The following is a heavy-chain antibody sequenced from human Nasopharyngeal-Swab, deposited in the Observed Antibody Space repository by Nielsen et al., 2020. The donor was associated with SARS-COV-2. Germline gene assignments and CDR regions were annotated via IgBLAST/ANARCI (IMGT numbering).Heavy chain of an antibody. CDR2: ISSDGSST. Sequence: GESLKISCAASGFTFSSYWMHWVRQAPGKGLVWVSRISSDGSSTSYADSVKGRFTISRDNAKNTLYLQMNSLRAEDTAVYYCARGYTSGWYQWSRHTLDYWGQGTLVTVSS. D-gene: IGHD6-19*01. CDR1: GFTFSSYW. J-gene: IGHJ4*02. CDR3: ARGYTSGWYQWSRHTLDY. V-gene: IGHV3-74*01.